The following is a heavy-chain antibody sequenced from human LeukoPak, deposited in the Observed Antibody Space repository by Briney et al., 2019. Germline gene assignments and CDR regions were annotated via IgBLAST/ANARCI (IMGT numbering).Heavy chain of an antibody. Sequence: ASVKLSCKASGYTFTGYYMHWVPQAPGQGLEWMGWINPNSGGTNYAQKFQGRVTMTRDTSISTAYMELSRLRSDDTAVYYCARGRNIAVAGTRWFDPWGQGTLVTVSS. V-gene: IGHV1-2*02. CDR3: ARGRNIAVAGTRWFDP. J-gene: IGHJ5*02. D-gene: IGHD6-19*01. CDR2: INPNSGGT. CDR1: GYTFTGYY.